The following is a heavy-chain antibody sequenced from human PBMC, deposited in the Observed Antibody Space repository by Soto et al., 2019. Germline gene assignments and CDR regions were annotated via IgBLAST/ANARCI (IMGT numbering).Heavy chain of an antibody. D-gene: IGHD6-19*01. CDR1: GYTFTSYG. CDR2: IGAYNGNT. V-gene: IGHV1-18*01. Sequence: GASVKVSCKASGYTFTSYGISWVRQAPGQGLEWMGWIGAYNGNTNYAQKLQGRVTMTTDTSTSTAYMELRSLRSDDTAVYYCARDTGSGWWIDFDYWGQGTLVTVSS. CDR3: ARDTGSGWWIDFDY. J-gene: IGHJ4*02.